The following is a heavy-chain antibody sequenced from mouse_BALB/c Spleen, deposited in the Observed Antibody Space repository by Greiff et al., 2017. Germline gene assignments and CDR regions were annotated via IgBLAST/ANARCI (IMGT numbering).Heavy chain of an antibody. D-gene: IGHD2-1*01. CDR1: GYTFTDYE. CDR2: IDPETGGT. Sequence: VQLVESGAELVRPGASVTLSCKASGYTFTDYEMHWVKQTPVHGLEWIGAIDPETGGTAYNQKFKGKATLTADKSSSTAYMELRSLTSEDSAVYYCTRSVYSFAYWGQGTLVTVSA. V-gene: IGHV1-15*01. J-gene: IGHJ3*01. CDR3: TRSVYSFAY.